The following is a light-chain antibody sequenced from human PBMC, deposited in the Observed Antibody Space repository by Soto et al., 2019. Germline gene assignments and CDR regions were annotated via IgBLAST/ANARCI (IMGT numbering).Light chain of an antibody. J-gene: IGKJ4*01. CDR2: GAS. CDR1: QSVSSK. V-gene: IGKV3-15*01. CDR3: QQYNDWPPA. Sequence: ETVMTQSPATLYLSPGERATLSCRASQSVSSKLVWYQQKPGQAPRFLIYGASTRATGIPARFRGSGSGTEFTLTIDSLQPEDSAVYYCQQYNDWPPAFGGGTKVEIK.